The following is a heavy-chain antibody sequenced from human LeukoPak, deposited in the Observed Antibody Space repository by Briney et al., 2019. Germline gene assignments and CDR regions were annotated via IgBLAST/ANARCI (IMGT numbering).Heavy chain of an antibody. CDR1: GYTFIRYG. CDR2: ISPYNDNK. J-gene: IGHJ4*02. Sequence: GASVKVSCKASGYTFIRYGISWVRQAPGQGLEWMGWISPYNDNKKFLQKLQGRVTMTTDTSTSTAYMELRSLTSDDTAMYYCAREESIGSYQFLHDSWGQGTLVTVSS. V-gene: IGHV1-18*01. D-gene: IGHD3-10*01. CDR3: AREESIGSYQFLHDS.